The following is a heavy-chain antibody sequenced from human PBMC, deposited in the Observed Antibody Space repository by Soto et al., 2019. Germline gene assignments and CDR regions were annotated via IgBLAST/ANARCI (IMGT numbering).Heavy chain of an antibody. CDR2: IYSGGSI. J-gene: IGHJ4*02. CDR1: GGSVSNVNDC. Sequence: QVQLQESGPGLVKPSQTLSLACIVSGGSVSNVNDCWSWIRQRPDKGLEWIGHIYSGGSIYNNPSLTSRVTISVDTSKNQFSLQLSSVSAADTAVDYCARGPSGDKVYYSGQGTLVTVSS. V-gene: IGHV4-30-4*01. D-gene: IGHD7-27*01. CDR3: ARGPSGDKVYY.